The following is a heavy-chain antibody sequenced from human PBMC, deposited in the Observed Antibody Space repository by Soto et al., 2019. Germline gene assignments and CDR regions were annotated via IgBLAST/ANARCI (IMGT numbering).Heavy chain of an antibody. J-gene: IGHJ4*02. CDR1: GFTFINFG. V-gene: IGHV3-23*01. Sequence: GGSLRLSCSASGFTFINFGMRWARQAPGKGLEWIASISGRGSSSYYADSVKGRFTISRDNYRNTLFLQIYNLTVEDTAVYYCAKEMLASISRPFDYWGQGSLVTVSS. D-gene: IGHD5-12*01. CDR3: AKEMLASISRPFDY. CDR2: ISGRGSSS.